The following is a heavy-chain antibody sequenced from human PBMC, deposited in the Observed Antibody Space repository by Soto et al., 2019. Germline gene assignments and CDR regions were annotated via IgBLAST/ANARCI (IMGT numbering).Heavy chain of an antibody. Sequence: LALTCSGSGGSIRSGGYHWSWIRQHPGKGLEWIGNVYYTGSAFYTPSLKSRVTFSVDTSKNQVSLKLSSVTAPDTAVYYCARLQVNGGAFDIWGQGTMVT. J-gene: IGHJ3*02. CDR1: GGSIRSGGYH. D-gene: IGHD2-8*01. V-gene: IGHV4-31*03. CDR2: VYYTGSA. CDR3: ARLQVNGGAFDI.